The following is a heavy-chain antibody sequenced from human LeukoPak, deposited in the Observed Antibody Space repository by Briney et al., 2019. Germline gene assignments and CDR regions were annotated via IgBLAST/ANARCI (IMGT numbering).Heavy chain of an antibody. CDR2: INTDGSST. CDR1: GSTFTSYW. J-gene: IGHJ4*02. CDR3: AMGPYYYDSSGYYY. Sequence: GGSLRLSCVASGSTFTSYWMHWVRQAPGKGLVWVSRINTDGSSTYYAASVNRRFTISRDNAKNTPHLQMTMLRADDTALYYCAMGPYYYDSSGYYYWGEGTLVTVSS. D-gene: IGHD3-22*01. V-gene: IGHV3-74*01.